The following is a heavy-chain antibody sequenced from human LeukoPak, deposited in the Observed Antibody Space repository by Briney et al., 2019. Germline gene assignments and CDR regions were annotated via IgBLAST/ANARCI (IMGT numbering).Heavy chain of an antibody. V-gene: IGHV3-11*01. J-gene: IGHJ4*02. CDR2: ISSSGSTI. D-gene: IGHD2-2*02. Sequence: PGGSLRLSCAASGFTFSDYYMSWIRQAPGKGLEWVSYISSSGSTIYYADSVKGRFTISRDNAKNPLYLKMTSLRAEDTAVYYCARADPAGYCSRTSCYSFDYWGQGTLVTVSS. CDR3: ARADPAGYCSRTSCYSFDY. CDR1: GFTFSDYY.